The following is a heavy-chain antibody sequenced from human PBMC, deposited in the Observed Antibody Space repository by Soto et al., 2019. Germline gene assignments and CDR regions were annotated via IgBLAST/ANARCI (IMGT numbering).Heavy chain of an antibody. CDR3: ARESTLTASPYLFDY. CDR1: GFTFSDYY. Sequence: GGSLRLSCAASGFTFSDYYMSWIRQAPGKGLEWVSYISSSGITIYYADSVKGRFTISRDNAKNSLYLQMNSLRAEDTAVYYCARESTLTASPYLFDYWGQGTLVTVSS. J-gene: IGHJ4*02. D-gene: IGHD2-2*01. V-gene: IGHV3-11*01. CDR2: ISSSGITI.